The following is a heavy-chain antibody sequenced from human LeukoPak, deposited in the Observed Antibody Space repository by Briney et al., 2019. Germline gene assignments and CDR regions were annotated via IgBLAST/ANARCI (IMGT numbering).Heavy chain of an antibody. CDR1: GGSISSYY. Sequence: SETLSLTCTVSGGSISSYYWSWIRQPPGKGLEWIGYIYYSGSTNYNPSLKSRVTISVDTSKNQFSLKLSSVTAADTAVYYCARDARYCSSTSCYPWGFDPWGQGTLVTVSS. J-gene: IGHJ5*02. CDR2: IYYSGST. CDR3: ARDARYCSSTSCYPWGFDP. V-gene: IGHV4-59*01. D-gene: IGHD2-2*01.